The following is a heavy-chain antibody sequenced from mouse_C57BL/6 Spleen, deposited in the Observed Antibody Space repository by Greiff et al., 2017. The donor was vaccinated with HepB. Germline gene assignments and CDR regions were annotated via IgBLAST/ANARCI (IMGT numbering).Heavy chain of an antibody. D-gene: IGHD1-1*01. Sequence: QQSGPGLVQPSQSLSITCTVSGFSLTSYGVHWVRQSPGKGLEWLGVIWSGGSTDYNAAFISRLSISKDNSKSQVFFKMNSLQADDTAIYYCARTGNYYGSSYDYAMDYWGQGTSVTVSS. J-gene: IGHJ4*01. CDR3: ARTGNYYGSSYDYAMDY. CDR2: IWSGGST. CDR1: GFSLTSYG. V-gene: IGHV2-2*01.